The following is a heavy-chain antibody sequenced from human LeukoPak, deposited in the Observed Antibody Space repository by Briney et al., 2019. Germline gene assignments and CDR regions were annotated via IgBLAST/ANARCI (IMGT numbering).Heavy chain of an antibody. D-gene: IGHD6-13*01. CDR2: INPNSSGT. CDR1: GHTFNRYY. J-gene: IGHJ5*02. Sequence: ASVKASCKPSGHTFNRYYMHWVRQAPGQRLGWRGWINPNSSGTNYAQKFQGRVTMTRDTSISTAYMELSRLRSDDTAVYYCASGSWPPGWFDHWGQGTLVTVSS. V-gene: IGHV1-2*02. CDR3: ASGSWPPGWFDH.